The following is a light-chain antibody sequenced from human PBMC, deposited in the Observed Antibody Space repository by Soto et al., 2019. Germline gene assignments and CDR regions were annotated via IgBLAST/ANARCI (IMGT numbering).Light chain of an antibody. Sequence: QSALTQPASVSGSPGQSITISCTGTSSDVGSYNSVSWYQQYPGNAPKLLIFDVINRPSGVSDRFSGSKSGNTASLTISGLQAEDEADYYCNSYTSSSTLVVFGGGTKLTV. CDR2: DVI. CDR1: SSDVGSYNS. J-gene: IGLJ2*01. V-gene: IGLV2-14*03. CDR3: NSYTSSSTLVV.